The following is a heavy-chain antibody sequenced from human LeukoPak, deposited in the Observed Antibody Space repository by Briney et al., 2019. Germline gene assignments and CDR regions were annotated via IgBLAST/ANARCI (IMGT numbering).Heavy chain of an antibody. CDR1: GYTFTSYD. V-gene: IGHV1-8*01. CDR3: ARDRYSGSYYISIPYYYYYYGMDV. CDR2: MNPNSGNT. J-gene: IGHJ6*02. D-gene: IGHD1-26*01. Sequence: GASVKVSCKASGYTFTSYDINWVRQATGQGLEWMGWMNPNSGNTGYAQKFQGRVTMIRNTSISTAYMELSSLRSEDTAVYYCARDRYSGSYYISIPYYYYYYGMDVWGQGTTVTVSS.